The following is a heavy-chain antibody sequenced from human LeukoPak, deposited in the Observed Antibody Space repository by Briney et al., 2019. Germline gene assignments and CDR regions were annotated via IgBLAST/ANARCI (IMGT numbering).Heavy chain of an antibody. Sequence: ASVKVSCKASGYTFTDYYIHWVRQAPGQGLEWMGWISAYNGNTNYAQKLQGRVTMTTDTSTSTAYMELRSLRSDDTAVYYCALVLAARRWFDPWGQGTLVTVSS. J-gene: IGHJ5*02. CDR2: ISAYNGNT. V-gene: IGHV1-18*04. CDR3: ALVLAARRWFDP. D-gene: IGHD6-6*01. CDR1: GYTFTDYY.